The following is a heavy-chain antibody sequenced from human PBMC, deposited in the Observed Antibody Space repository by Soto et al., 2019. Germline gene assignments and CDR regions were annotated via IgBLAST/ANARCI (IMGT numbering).Heavy chain of an antibody. CDR3: ARRGSGSYYDY. J-gene: IGHJ4*02. D-gene: IGHD1-26*01. Sequence: EVQLLESGGGLVQPGGSLRLSCAASGFTFSSYAMRWVRQAPVKGLEWVSAISGSGDSTYYADSVKGRFTISRDNSKNTLYLQMNSLGAEDTAVYSCARRGSGSYYDYWGQGTLVTVSS. CDR1: GFTFSSYA. V-gene: IGHV3-23*01. CDR2: ISGSGDST.